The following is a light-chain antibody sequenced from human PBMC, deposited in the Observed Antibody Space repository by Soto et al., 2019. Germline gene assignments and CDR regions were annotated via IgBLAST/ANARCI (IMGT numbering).Light chain of an antibody. CDR1: QGISSY. J-gene: IGKJ5*01. CDR2: AAS. Sequence: IQLTQSPSSFSASKGDRVSITCRASQGISSYLAWYQQKPGKAPKLLIYAASTLQSGVPSRFSGSGSGTDFTLTISCLQSEDFTTYYCQQYYSYPITFGQGTLLEIK. CDR3: QQYYSYPIT. V-gene: IGKV1-8*01.